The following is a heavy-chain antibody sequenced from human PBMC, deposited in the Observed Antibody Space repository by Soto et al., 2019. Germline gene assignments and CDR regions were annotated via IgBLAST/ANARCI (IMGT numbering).Heavy chain of an antibody. CDR2: ISAYNGNT. J-gene: IGHJ4*02. CDR1: GYTFNSYG. CDR3: ARSCSSTSCYVPGVDY. V-gene: IGHV1-18*01. D-gene: IGHD2-2*01. Sequence: GASVKVSCKASGYTFNSYGISWVRQAPGQGLEWMGWISAYNGNTNYAQKLQGRVTMTTDTSTSTAYMELRSLRSDDTAVYYCARSCSSTSCYVPGVDYWGQGTLVTVSS.